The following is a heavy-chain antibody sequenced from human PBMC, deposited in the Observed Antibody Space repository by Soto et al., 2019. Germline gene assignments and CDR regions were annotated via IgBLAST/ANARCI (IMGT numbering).Heavy chain of an antibody. V-gene: IGHV4-39*01. Sequence: QLQLQESGPGLVKASETLSLTCTVSGGSLSSSPYYWGWIRRPPGKGLEFIGSINYSGNTYYNPSLKIRVTLSVDTSKNQFSLKVTSVTATDTGLYYCSRRAPEGFDPWGQGTLVTVSS. CDR2: INYSGNT. J-gene: IGHJ5*02. CDR3: SRRAPEGFDP. CDR1: GGSLSSSPYY.